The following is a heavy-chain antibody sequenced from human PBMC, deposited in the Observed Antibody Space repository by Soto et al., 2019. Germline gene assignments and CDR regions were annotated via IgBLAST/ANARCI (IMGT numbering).Heavy chain of an antibody. Sequence: ASTLSLTCTFSGGSISSYYWSWIRQPPGKGLEWIGYIYYSGSTNYNPSLKSRVTISVDTSKNQFSLKLSSVTAADTAVYYCARAPPTNYYDSSGFDYWGQGTLVTVSS. CDR1: GGSISSYY. CDR2: IYYSGST. J-gene: IGHJ4*02. D-gene: IGHD3-22*01. V-gene: IGHV4-59*01. CDR3: ARAPPTNYYDSSGFDY.